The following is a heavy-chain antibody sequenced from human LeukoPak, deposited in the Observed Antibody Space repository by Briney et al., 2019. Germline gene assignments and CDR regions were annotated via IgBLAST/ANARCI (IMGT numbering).Heavy chain of an antibody. CDR2: INPNSAGT. V-gene: IGHV1-2*02. CDR1: GYTFTSYF. CDR3: ARGGSSSTWFHNDF. J-gene: IGHJ4*02. D-gene: IGHD6-13*01. Sequence: ASVKVSCKASGYTFTSYFLHWVRQAPGQGLEWMGWINPNSAGTNYAQKFQGRVTMTRDTSISTAYMELNRLTSDDTAVYYCARGGSSSTWFHNDFWGQGTLVTVSS.